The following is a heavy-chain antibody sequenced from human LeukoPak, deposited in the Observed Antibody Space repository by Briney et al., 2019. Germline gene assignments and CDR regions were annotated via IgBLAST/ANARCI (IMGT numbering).Heavy chain of an antibody. D-gene: IGHD3-22*01. Sequence: GESLRISCKGSGYSFTSYWIGWVRQMPGKGLEWMGIIYPGDSDTRYSPSFQGQVTISADKSISTAYLQWSSLKASDTAMYYCARGGYDSSGYYYFTFDYWGQGTLVTVSS. CDR1: GYSFTSYW. CDR2: IYPGDSDT. CDR3: ARGGYDSSGYYYFTFDY. V-gene: IGHV5-51*01. J-gene: IGHJ4*02.